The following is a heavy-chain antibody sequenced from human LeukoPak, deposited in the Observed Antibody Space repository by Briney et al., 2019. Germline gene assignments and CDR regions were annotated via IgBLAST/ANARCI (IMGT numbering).Heavy chain of an antibody. J-gene: IGHJ5*02. V-gene: IGHV1-8*02. Sequence: ASVKVSCKASGYSFTGYYMHWVRQAPGQGLEWMGWMNPNSGNTGYAQKFQGRVTMTRNTSISTAYMELSSLRSEDTAVYYCARGSVGNWFDPWGQGTLVTVSS. D-gene: IGHD1-26*01. CDR2: MNPNSGNT. CDR3: ARGSVGNWFDP. CDR1: GYSFTGYY.